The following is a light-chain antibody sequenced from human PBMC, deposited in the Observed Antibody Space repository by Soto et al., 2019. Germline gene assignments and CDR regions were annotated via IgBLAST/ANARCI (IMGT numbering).Light chain of an antibody. CDR1: QSISNY. CDR2: TAS. CDR3: QQSNSSPLT. Sequence: DIQMTQSPSSLSASVGDRVTITCWASQSISNYLNWYQQKPGKAPKLLIYTASSSQSGVPARFSGSGSGTDFTLTISNLQPEDSATYYCQQSNSSPLTFGGGTKVEIK. J-gene: IGKJ4*01. V-gene: IGKV1-39*01.